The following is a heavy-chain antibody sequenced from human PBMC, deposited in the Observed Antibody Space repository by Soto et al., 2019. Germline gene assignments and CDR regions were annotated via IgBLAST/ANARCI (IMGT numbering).Heavy chain of an antibody. Sequence: QVQLVQSGAEAKKPGSSVKVSCKTSGGTFSSYAISWVRQAPGQGLEWMGGIVPLFRTTNYAQKFQGRVPVTADTCSYTVYMELSGLRSGDTAVYYCARGGYSSTWSNLLDRSGLDVWGQGTTVTVSS. CDR2: IVPLFRTT. D-gene: IGHD6-13*01. J-gene: IGHJ6*02. CDR1: GGTFSSYA. CDR3: ARGGYSSTWSNLLDRSGLDV. V-gene: IGHV1-69*06.